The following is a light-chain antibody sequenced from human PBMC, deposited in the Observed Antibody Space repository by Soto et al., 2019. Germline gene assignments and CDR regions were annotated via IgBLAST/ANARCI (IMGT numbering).Light chain of an antibody. V-gene: IGKV1-6*01. J-gene: IGKJ4*01. CDR1: QGIRNG. CDR3: LQDYNDPLT. Sequence: IQMTLSPSSLSASVGDRVTITCRASQGIRNGLGWCQQKPGKAPKLLIYAASSLQSGVTSRFSGSGSGTDFTLTISSLQPEDFATDYCLQDYNDPLTFGGGTKVDIK. CDR2: AAS.